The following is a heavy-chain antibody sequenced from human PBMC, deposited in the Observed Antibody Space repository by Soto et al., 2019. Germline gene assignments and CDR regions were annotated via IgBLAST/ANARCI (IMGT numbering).Heavy chain of an antibody. D-gene: IGHD6-6*01. CDR1: GGTFSSYA. J-gene: IGHJ4*02. Sequence: SVKVSCKASGGTFSSYAISWVRQAPGQGLEWMGGIIPIFGTANYAQRFQGRVTITADKSTSTAYMELSSLRSEDTAVYYCAREAEEYSSSTLRSYFDYWGQGTLVTVSS. CDR3: AREAEEYSSSTLRSYFDY. CDR2: IIPIFGTA. V-gene: IGHV1-69*06.